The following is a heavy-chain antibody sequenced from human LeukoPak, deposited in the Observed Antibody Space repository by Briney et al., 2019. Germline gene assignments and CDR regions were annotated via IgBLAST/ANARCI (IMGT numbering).Heavy chain of an antibody. J-gene: IGHJ6*04. CDR1: GFTFSSYG. CDR2: ISYDGSNK. CDR3: AKGARGKNYYYGMGV. Sequence: PGGSLRLSCAASGFTFSSYGVHWVRQAPGKGLEWVAVISYDGSNKYYADSVKGRFTISRDNSKNTLYLQMNSLRAEDTAVYYCAKGARGKNYYYGMGVWGKGTTVTVSS. V-gene: IGHV3-30*18.